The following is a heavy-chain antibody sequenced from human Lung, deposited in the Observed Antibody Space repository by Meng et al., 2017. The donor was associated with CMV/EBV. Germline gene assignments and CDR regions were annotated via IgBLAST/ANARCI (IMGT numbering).Heavy chain of an antibody. CDR1: GLTFSSYG. D-gene: IGHD2-21*01. V-gene: IGHV3-23*01. CDR2: IGAKAGGT. Sequence: SGLTFSSYGRSWVRQAPGKGLEWVSAIGAKAGGTYYADSVKGRFTISRDNAKNTLYLEMNSLRAEDTAVYYCAKYSAVGERLYYFDYWGQGTLVTVSS. CDR3: AKYSAVGERLYYFDY. J-gene: IGHJ4*02.